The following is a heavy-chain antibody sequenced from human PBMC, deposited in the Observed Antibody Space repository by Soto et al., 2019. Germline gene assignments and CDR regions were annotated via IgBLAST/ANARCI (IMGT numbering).Heavy chain of an antibody. D-gene: IGHD6-19*01. CDR3: AKGVPGIAVAGTGYFQH. Sequence: HPGGSLRLSCAASGFTFSSYWMHWVRQAPGKGLVWVSRINSDGSSTSYADSVKGRFTISRDNSKNMLYLQMNSLRAEDTAVYYCAKGVPGIAVAGTGYFQHWGKGTLVTVSS. V-gene: IGHV3-74*01. CDR1: GFTFSSYW. CDR2: INSDGSST. J-gene: IGHJ1*01.